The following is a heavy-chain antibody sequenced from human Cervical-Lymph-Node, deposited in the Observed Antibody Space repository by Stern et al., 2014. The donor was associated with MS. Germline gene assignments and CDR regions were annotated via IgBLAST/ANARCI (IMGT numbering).Heavy chain of an antibody. CDR1: GGAVSDYY. D-gene: IGHD2-21*02. CDR2: ISDTGTT. J-gene: IGHJ2*01. V-gene: IGHV4-59*02. Sequence: QLQLQESGPGLVKPSETLSLTCTVSGGAVSDYYWTWIRQRPGKGLEGIGYISDTGTTNYNPSLHSRVTITLDTSQNQVSLRLRSVTAADTAVYYCARDPSTTASDWFFDLWGRGSLVTVSS. CDR3: ARDPSTTASDWFFDL.